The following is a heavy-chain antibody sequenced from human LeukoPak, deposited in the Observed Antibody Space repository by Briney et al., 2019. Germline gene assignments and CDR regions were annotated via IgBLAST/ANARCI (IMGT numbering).Heavy chain of an antibody. Sequence: PGGSLRLSCVVSGFSVSNNYIIWVRQAPGNGLERVSVIYGDGRTSHSASVRGRFTISRDNSKNIVSLQMNNLRAEDTAVYYCARGXGLGVXXPYFDXWGXXTXVXVSS. J-gene: IGHJ4*01. CDR3: ARGXGLGVXXPYFDX. D-gene: IGHD3-3*01. CDR1: GFSVSNNY. V-gene: IGHV3-53*01. CDR2: IYGDGRT.